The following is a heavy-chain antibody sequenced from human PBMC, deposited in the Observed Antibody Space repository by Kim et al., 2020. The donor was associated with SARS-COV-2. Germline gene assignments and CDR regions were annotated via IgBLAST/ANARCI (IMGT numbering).Heavy chain of an antibody. D-gene: IGHD3-10*01. J-gene: IGHJ5*02. V-gene: IGHV4-31*03. Sequence: SETLSLTCSVSGGSISSGAHYWSWIRQHPGKGLEWIGYIFYSGNTYYNPSLKSRVTLSVDTSKNQFSLKLSSVTVADTALYYCASTLISMVRGVIPGVYWFDPWGHGILVTVSS. CDR3: ASTLISMVRGVIPGVYWFDP. CDR2: IFYSGNT. CDR1: GGSISSGAHY.